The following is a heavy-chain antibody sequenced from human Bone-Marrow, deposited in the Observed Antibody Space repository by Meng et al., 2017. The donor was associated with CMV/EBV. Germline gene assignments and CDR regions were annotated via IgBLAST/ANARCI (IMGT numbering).Heavy chain of an antibody. D-gene: IGHD6-13*01. Sequence: ASVKVSCKASGYTFTSYDINWVRQATGQGLEWMGWMNPNSGNTGYAQKFQGRVTMTRNTSISTAYMELSSLRSEDTAVYYRARGGLEGSSWYFGYYYYGMDVWGQGTTVTGSS. V-gene: IGHV1-8*01. J-gene: IGHJ6*01. CDR2: MNPNSGNT. CDR1: GYTFTSYD. CDR3: ARGGLEGSSWYFGYYYYGMDV.